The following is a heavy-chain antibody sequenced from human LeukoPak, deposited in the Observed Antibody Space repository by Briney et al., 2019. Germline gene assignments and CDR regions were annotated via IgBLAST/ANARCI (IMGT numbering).Heavy chain of an antibody. CDR1: RFTFTSYA. Sequence: QPGGSLRLSCAASRFTFTSYAMSWVRQAPGEGLEWVSGISGSGGSTDYADSVKGRFTISRDNSKNTLYLQMNSLRAEDTAVYYCAKSDIAAAGTGASDIWGQGTMVTVSP. V-gene: IGHV3-23*01. D-gene: IGHD6-13*01. J-gene: IGHJ3*02. CDR2: ISGSGGST. CDR3: AKSDIAAAGTGASDI.